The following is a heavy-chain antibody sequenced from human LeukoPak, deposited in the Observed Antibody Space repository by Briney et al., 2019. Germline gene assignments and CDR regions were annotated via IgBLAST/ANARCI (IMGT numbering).Heavy chain of an antibody. D-gene: IGHD6-6*01. Sequence: PSETLSLTCAVYGGSFSGYYWSWVRQAPGKRLEWVSSISGSGVNTYYADSVKGRFTIFRDNSKNTLYLQMNSLRVEDTAVYYCAKEIVPPSGYYFDYWGQGTLVTVSS. V-gene: IGHV3-23*01. CDR2: ISGSGVNT. CDR3: AKEIVPPSGYYFDY. J-gene: IGHJ4*02. CDR1: GGSFSGYY.